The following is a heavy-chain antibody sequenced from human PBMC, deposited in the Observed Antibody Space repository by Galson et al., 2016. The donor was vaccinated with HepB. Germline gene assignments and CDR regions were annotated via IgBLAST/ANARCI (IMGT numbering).Heavy chain of an antibody. Sequence: SLRLSCAGSGFTFRNYHMNWVRQTPGKGLEWVSSISSGSAYKYYADSVKGRFSIFGDNAKNSLYLQMNSLRVVDTAVYYCARPRDNYGHAIDIWGQGTMVTVSP. V-gene: IGHV3-21*01. CDR1: GFTFRNYH. J-gene: IGHJ3*02. CDR2: ISSGSAYK. D-gene: IGHD3-10*01. CDR3: ARPRDNYGHAIDI.